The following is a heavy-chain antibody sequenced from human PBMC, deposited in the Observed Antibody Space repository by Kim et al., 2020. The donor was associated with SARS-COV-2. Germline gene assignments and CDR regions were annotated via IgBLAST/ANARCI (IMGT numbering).Heavy chain of an antibody. Sequence: GYAQKFQGRVSMTTNTSRSTAYMELSSLRSEDTAVYYCARGNVVRGERDVWGQGTTVTVSS. D-gene: IGHD3-10*01. V-gene: IGHV1-8*01. J-gene: IGHJ6*02. CDR3: ARGNVVRGERDV.